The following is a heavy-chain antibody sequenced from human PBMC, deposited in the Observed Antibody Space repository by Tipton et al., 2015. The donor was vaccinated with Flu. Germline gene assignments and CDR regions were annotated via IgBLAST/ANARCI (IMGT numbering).Heavy chain of an antibody. Sequence: TLSLTCTVSGGSISSYYWSWIRQPPGKGLEWIGYIYYSGSTNYNPSLKSRVTMSVDTSKNQFSLKLSSVTAADTAVYYCARDWSGSWYSGNAFDIWGQGTMVTVSS. D-gene: IGHD6-13*01. CDR3: ARDWSGSWYSGNAFDI. CDR2: IYYSGST. J-gene: IGHJ3*02. V-gene: IGHV4-59*12. CDR1: GGSISSYY.